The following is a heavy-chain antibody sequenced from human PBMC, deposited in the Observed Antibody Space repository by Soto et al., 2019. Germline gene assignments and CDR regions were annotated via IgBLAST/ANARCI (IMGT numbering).Heavy chain of an antibody. CDR1: GYTFTSYA. Sequence: ASVKVSCKASGYTFTSYAMHWVRQAPGQRLEWMGWINAGNGNTKYSQKLQGRVTITRDTSTSTAYMELRSLRSDDTAVYYCARGCLCYSGYDFASFDYWGQGNLVTVSS. CDR2: INAGNGNT. J-gene: IGHJ4*02. D-gene: IGHD5-12*01. V-gene: IGHV1-3*01. CDR3: ARGCLCYSGYDFASFDY.